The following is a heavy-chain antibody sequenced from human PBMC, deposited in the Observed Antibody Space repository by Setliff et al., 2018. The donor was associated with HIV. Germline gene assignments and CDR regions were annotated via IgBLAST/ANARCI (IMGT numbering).Heavy chain of an antibody. Sequence: NPSETLSLTCTVSGGSISSGSHYWSWIRQPPGKGLEWIGHIYTSGSTNYNPSLKSRVSISIDTSKNQFSLKLNSVTAADTAVYYCARKEGGRWFDPWGQGTLVTVSS. V-gene: IGHV4-61*09. D-gene: IGHD3-16*01. CDR2: IYTSGST. J-gene: IGHJ5*02. CDR1: GGSISSGSHY. CDR3: ARKEGGRWFDP.